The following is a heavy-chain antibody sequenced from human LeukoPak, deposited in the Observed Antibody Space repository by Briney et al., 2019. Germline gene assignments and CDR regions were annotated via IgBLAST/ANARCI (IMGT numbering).Heavy chain of an antibody. Sequence: VSVKVSCKASGYTFTSYYIHWVRQAPGQGLEWMGIINPSDGRTNYAQRFQGGVTVSRDTSTNIVYMELYSLRSEDTAVYYCARDDRIAVAGPYFFDYWGQGTLVTVSS. J-gene: IGHJ4*02. CDR1: GYTFTSYY. CDR3: ARDDRIAVAGPYFFDY. V-gene: IGHV1-46*01. CDR2: INPSDGRT. D-gene: IGHD6-19*01.